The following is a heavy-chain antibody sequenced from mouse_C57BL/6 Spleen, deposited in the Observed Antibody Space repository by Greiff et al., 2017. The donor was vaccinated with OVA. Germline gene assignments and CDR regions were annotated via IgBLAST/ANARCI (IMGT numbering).Heavy chain of an antibody. CDR1: GFTFTPYS. CDR3: VRQIGYFGDYYAMDY. D-gene: IGHD2-3*01. V-gene: IGHV10-1*01. J-gene: IGHJ4*01. Sequence: EVTVVESGGGLVQPKASLPLSCAASGFTFTPYSMHWVRQAPGPGFAWVARIRRKSNNYATYYADSVKDIFTISRDDSESMLYLQMNNLKTEDTAMYYCVRQIGYFGDYYAMDYWGQGTSVTVSS. CDR2: IRRKSNNYAT.